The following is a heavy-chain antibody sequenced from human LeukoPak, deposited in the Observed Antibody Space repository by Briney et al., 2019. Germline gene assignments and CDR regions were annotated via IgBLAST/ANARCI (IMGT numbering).Heavy chain of an antibody. V-gene: IGHV4-39*07. J-gene: IGHJ5*02. Sequence: NPSETLSLTCTVSGGSISSSSYYWGWIRQPPGKGLEWIGSIYYSGSTYYNPSLKSRVTISVDTSKNQFSLKLSSVTAADTAVYYCARARPLSIAALDWFDPWGQGTLVTVSS. CDR1: GGSISSSSYY. D-gene: IGHD6-6*01. CDR2: IYYSGST. CDR3: ARARPLSIAALDWFDP.